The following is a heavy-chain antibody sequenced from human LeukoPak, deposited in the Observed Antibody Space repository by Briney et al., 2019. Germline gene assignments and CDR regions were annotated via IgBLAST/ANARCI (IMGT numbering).Heavy chain of an antibody. CDR1: GFTFSSYE. CDR3: ARGGLWELLPAQGTHIDY. CDR2: ISSSGSTI. D-gene: IGHD3-16*01. J-gene: IGHJ4*02. Sequence: PGGSPRLSCAASGFTFSSYEMNWVRQAPGKGLEWVSYISSSGSTIYYADSVKGRFTISRDNAKNSLYLQMNSLRAEDTAVYYCARGGLWELLPAQGTHIDYWGQGTLVTVSS. V-gene: IGHV3-48*03.